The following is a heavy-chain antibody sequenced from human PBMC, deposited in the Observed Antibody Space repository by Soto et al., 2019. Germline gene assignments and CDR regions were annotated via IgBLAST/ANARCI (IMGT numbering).Heavy chain of an antibody. CDR1: GFTFSSYS. V-gene: IGHV3-21*01. CDR2: ISSSSSYI. J-gene: IGHJ4*02. Sequence: GGSLRLSCAASGFTFSSYSMNWVRQAPGKGLEWVSSISSSSSYIYCADSVKGRFTISRDNAKNSLYLQMNSLRAEDTAVYYCARGGPHLFRPRTLGYWGQGTLVTVSS. CDR3: ARGGPHLFRPRTLGY. D-gene: IGHD3-3*01.